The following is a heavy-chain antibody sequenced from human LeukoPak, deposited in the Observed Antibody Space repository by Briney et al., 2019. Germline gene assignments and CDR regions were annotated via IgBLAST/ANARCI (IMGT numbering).Heavy chain of an antibody. CDR1: GFTFSSFS. D-gene: IGHD6-19*01. CDR3: TIRWGQWLVGDY. CDR2: VSSSSSTI. V-gene: IGHV3-48*02. J-gene: IGHJ4*02. Sequence: HPGGSLRLSCAASGFTFSSFSMNWVRQAPGKGPEWLSYVSSSSSTIYYADSVKGRFTISRDNTEDSLYLQMNSLRDEDTSVYYCTIRWGQWLVGDYWGQGTLVTVSS.